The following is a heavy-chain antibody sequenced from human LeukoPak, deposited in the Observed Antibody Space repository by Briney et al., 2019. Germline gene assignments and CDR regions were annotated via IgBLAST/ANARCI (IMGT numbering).Heavy chain of an antibody. D-gene: IGHD3-3*01. CDR3: AKGRDSWSNKIDY. CDR2: NTYHGSNK. V-gene: IGHV3-30*18. CDR1: GFTFSSYG. Sequence: PGRSLRLSCAASGFTFSSYGMYWVRQAPGKGLEWVAVNTYHGSNKNYADSVKGRFTISSDNSKNTLYLQMNSLRGEDTSVYYCAKGRDSWSNKIDYWGQGTLVTVSS. J-gene: IGHJ4*02.